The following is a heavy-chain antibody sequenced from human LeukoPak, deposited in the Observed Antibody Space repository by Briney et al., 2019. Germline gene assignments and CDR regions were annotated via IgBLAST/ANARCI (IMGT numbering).Heavy chain of an antibody. Sequence: GGSLRLSCAASGFTFSSYGMHWVRQAPGKGLEWVAVISYDGSNKYYADSVKGRFTISRDNSKNTLYLQMNSLRVEDTAVYYCSRGHYYDSSRAPDYWGQGTLVTVSS. CDR2: ISYDGSNK. D-gene: IGHD3-22*01. CDR3: SRGHYYDSSRAPDY. CDR1: GFTFSSYG. J-gene: IGHJ4*02. V-gene: IGHV3-30*03.